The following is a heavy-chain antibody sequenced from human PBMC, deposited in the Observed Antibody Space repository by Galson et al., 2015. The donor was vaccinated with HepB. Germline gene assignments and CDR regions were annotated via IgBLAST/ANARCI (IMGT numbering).Heavy chain of an antibody. D-gene: IGHD6-13*01. CDR1: GFTVSNHY. CDR3: ARDRDIAADVSSAYYYHGIDI. CDR2: LYSSGAT. Sequence: SLRLSCAASGFTVSNHYMNWVRQAPGKGLEWVSVLYSSGATHYTDPVKGQFTISRDNSKNTVYLQMNSLRVEDTAVYYCARDRDIAADVSSAYYYHGIDIGGQGTTLTVSS. J-gene: IGHJ6*02. V-gene: IGHV3-53*01.